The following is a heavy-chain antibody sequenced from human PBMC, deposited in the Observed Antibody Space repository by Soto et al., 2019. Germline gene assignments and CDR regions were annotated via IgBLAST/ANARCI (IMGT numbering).Heavy chain of an antibody. Sequence: QVQLQESGPGLVRPSQTLSLTCAVSGGSLSSGNFYWNWICQHPGKGLEWIGYIYYSGSTYYNPSLNSRVTISVDTSNNQFSLKLGSVTAADTAVYYCAREVPAAMGGVPYYYMDVWGKGTTVTVSS. CDR3: AREVPAAMGGVPYYYMDV. CDR1: GGSLSSGNFY. D-gene: IGHD2-2*01. CDR2: IYYSGST. V-gene: IGHV4-31*11. J-gene: IGHJ6*03.